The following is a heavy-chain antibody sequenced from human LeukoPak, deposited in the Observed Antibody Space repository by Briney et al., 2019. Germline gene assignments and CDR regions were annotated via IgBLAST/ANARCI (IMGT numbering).Heavy chain of an antibody. Sequence: GGSLRLSCVTSGFRFSDYYMMWIRQAPGKGPEWVAHISSSAATTLYADSVKGRFTVSRDNAKNSLYLEMTSLRAEDTAVYYCARDRGSTVTTVSYWGQGTLVTVSS. V-gene: IGHV3-11*04. J-gene: IGHJ4*02. CDR1: GFRFSDYY. D-gene: IGHD4-17*01. CDR2: ISSSAATT. CDR3: ARDRGSTVTTVSY.